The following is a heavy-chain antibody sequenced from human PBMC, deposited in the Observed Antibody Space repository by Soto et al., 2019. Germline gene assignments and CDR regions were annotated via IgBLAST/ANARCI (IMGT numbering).Heavy chain of an antibody. V-gene: IGHV1-8*02. CDR1: GYDFTAYD. CDR2: MNPINGAT. CDR3: GRGPSPRAPAGGTPYYYAMDV. Sequence: ASVKVSCKASGYDFTAYDINWVRQASGQGLEWMGWMNPINGATGSARRFQGRVSMTRNTATGTAYLELTSLRSDDSAVYYCGRGPSPRAPAGGTPYYYAMDVRGQGTTVTVSS. J-gene: IGHJ6*02. D-gene: IGHD6-13*01.